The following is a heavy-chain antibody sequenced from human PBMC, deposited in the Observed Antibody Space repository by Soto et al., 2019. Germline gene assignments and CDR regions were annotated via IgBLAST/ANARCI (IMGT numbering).Heavy chain of an antibody. CDR1: GGTFSSYA. J-gene: IGHJ4*02. Sequence: SVKVSCTASGGTFSSYAISWVRQAPGQGLEWMGGIIPIFGTANYAQKFQGRVTITADESTSTAYMELSSLRSEDTAVYYCARDRPGYSYGIAFDYWGQGTLVTVSS. D-gene: IGHD5-18*01. V-gene: IGHV1-69*13. CDR3: ARDRPGYSYGIAFDY. CDR2: IIPIFGTA.